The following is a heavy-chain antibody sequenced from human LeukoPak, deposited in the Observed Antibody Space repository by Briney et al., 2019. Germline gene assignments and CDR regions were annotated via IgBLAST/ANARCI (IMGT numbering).Heavy chain of an antibody. D-gene: IGHD1-26*01. V-gene: IGHV1-69*05. Sequence: ASVKVSCKASGGTFSSYAISWVRQAPGQGLEWMGRIIPIFGTANYAQKFQGRVTITTDESTSTAYMELSSLRSEDTAVYYCARGRGGDGGVGATANWGQGTLVTVSS. CDR2: IIPIFGTA. CDR1: GGTFSSYA. J-gene: IGHJ4*02. CDR3: ARGRGGDGGVGATAN.